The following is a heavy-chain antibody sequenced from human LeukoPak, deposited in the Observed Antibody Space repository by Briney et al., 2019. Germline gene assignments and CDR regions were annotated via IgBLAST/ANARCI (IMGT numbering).Heavy chain of an antibody. CDR2: IILMFGSP. CDR3: VRGGADQDWFDP. Sequence: SVKVSCKTSGGTCSSYTVSWVRQAPRQGLEWMGGIILMFGSPKNAQKFQGRVTITADKSTSTVFMELSSLKSDDTAVYYCVRGGADQDWFDPWGQGTLVTVSS. D-gene: IGHD1-26*01. J-gene: IGHJ5*02. CDR1: GGTCSSYT. V-gene: IGHV1-69*06.